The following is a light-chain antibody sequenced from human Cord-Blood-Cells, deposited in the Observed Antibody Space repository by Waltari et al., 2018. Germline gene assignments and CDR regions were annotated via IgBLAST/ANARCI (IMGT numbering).Light chain of an antibody. CDR2: VVS. Sequence: QSALTQPASGSGSPGQSTTISGPGNSSDVGGYNYVSWYPQHPGKHPKLMIYVVSKRPSGVSSRFSGSKSGNTASLTISWLQAEDEADYYCSSYTSSSTLVFGGGTKLTVL. CDR3: SSYTSSSTLV. V-gene: IGLV2-14*01. CDR1: SSDVGGYNY. J-gene: IGLJ3*02.